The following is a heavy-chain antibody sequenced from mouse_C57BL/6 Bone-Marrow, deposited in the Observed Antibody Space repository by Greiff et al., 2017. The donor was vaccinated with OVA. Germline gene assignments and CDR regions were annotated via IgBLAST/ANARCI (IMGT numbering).Heavy chain of an antibody. CDR1: GYTFTSYG. CDR2: IYPRSGNT. Sequence: QVHVKQSGAELARPGASVKLSCKASGYTFTSYGISWVKQRTGQGLEWIGEIYPRSGNTYYNEKFKGKATLTADKSSSTAYMELRSLTSEDSAVYFCARSDYYGSSYQAWFAYWGQGTLVTVSA. CDR3: ARSDYYGSSYQAWFAY. D-gene: IGHD1-1*01. V-gene: IGHV1-81*01. J-gene: IGHJ3*01.